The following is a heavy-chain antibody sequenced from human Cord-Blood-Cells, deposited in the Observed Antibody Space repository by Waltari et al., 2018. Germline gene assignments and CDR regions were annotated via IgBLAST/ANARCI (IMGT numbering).Heavy chain of an antibody. CDR2: IKQDGSEK. CDR1: GFTFSSFL. Sequence: EVQLVESGGGLVQPGGSLRLSCAPSGFTFSSFLMSWVRPAPGKGLEWVANIKQDGSEKYYVDSVKGRFTISRDNAKNSLYLQMNSLRAEDTAVYYCARPTGAPDYWGQGTLVTVSS. V-gene: IGHV3-7*05. J-gene: IGHJ4*02. D-gene: IGHD7-27*01. CDR3: ARPTGAPDY.